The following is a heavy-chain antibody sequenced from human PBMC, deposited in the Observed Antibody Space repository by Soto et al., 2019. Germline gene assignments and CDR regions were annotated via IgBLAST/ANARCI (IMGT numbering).Heavy chain of an antibody. CDR1: SASISSSSYT. V-gene: IGHV4-39*01. CDR2: IYYSGTT. J-gene: IGHJ6*02. Sequence: QLQLQESGPGLVKPSETLSLTCTVSSASISSSSYTWGWIRQPPGKGLEWIGSIYYSGTTYSNPSSYRRVPVTVVTSKIPFSLKVTSVTSADTAVYYWASLHVYCIRSSCQGHYAMDVWVQGTTVTVSS. CDR3: ASLHVYCIRSSCQGHYAMDV. D-gene: IGHD2-2*01.